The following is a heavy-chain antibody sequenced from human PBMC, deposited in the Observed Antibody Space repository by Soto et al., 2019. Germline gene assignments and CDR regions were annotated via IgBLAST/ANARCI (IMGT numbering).Heavy chain of an antibody. V-gene: IGHV4-30-2*01. CDR3: ARGCISTSCYLQYGMDV. CDR2: IYHSGNT. D-gene: IGHD2-2*01. J-gene: IGHJ6*02. Sequence: QLQLQESGSGLVKSSQTLSLTCAVSGGSISSGGYSWNWIRQPPGKGLEWIGYIYHSGNTYYNPSLKSRVTRSVDRSKNHFSLNLSSVTAADTAMYYCARGCISTSCYLQYGMDVWGQGTTVTVSS. CDR1: GGSISSGGYS.